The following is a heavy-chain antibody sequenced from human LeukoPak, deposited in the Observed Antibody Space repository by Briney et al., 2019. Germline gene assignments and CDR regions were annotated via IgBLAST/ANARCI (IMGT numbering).Heavy chain of an antibody. CDR1: GYTFTDYY. CDR3: ARDMGRYSGYDYDY. CDR2: IHPNTGAT. D-gene: IGHD5-12*01. Sequence: GASVTVSGKTSGYTFTDYYLHWVRQAPGQGLEWVGWIHPNTGATHHAQKFQGRLTMTRDTYISTVYMELTRLRSDDTAVYYCARDMGRYSGYDYDYWGQGTLVTASS. V-gene: IGHV1-2*02. J-gene: IGHJ4*02.